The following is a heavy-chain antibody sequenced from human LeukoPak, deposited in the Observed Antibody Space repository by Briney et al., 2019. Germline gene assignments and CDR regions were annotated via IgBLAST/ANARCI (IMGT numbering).Heavy chain of an antibody. V-gene: IGHV3-33*08. CDR2: IWYDGSNK. CDR1: GFTFTNAW. D-gene: IGHD6-13*01. CDR3: APQQLPYYYGMDV. J-gene: IGHJ6*02. Sequence: GGSLRLSCAVSGFTFTNAWLIWVRQAPGRGLEWVAVIWYDGSNKYYADSVKGRFTISRDNSKNTLYLQMNSLRAEDTAVYYCAPQQLPYYYGMDVWGQGTTVTVSS.